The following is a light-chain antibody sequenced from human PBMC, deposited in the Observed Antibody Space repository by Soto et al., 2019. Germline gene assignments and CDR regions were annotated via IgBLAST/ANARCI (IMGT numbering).Light chain of an antibody. J-gene: IGKJ1*01. CDR2: DAS. Sequence: DIQMTQSPSTLSASVGDRVTITCRASQSISRGLSWYQQKPGKATNLLIYDASTLESGVPSRFSGSGSGTEFTLTISCLHPDDFATYYCQHYSSVWAFGQGTKVDIK. V-gene: IGKV1-5*01. CDR3: QHYSSVWA. CDR1: QSISRG.